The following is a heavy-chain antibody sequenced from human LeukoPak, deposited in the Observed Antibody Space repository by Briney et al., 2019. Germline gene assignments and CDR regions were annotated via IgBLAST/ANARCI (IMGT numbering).Heavy chain of an antibody. CDR3: VRFGLTSSLDY. V-gene: IGHV5-51*01. CDR1: GYSFTSYW. J-gene: IGHJ4*02. CDR2: IYPGDSDT. D-gene: IGHD6-13*01. Sequence: AGESLKISCKGSGYSFTSYWIDWVRQMPGKGLEWMGLIYPGDSDTRYSPSFQGQVTFSVDASISTAYLQLSGLRASDTAIYYCVRFGLTSSLDYWGQGTLVTVSS.